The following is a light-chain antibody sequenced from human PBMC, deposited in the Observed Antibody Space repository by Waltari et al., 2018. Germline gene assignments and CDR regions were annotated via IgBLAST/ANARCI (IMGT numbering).Light chain of an antibody. V-gene: IGKV4-1*01. CDR2: WAS. CDR1: QSIMYSSNNQNF. Sequence: DIVMTQSPDSLAVSLGERATINCKSSQSIMYSSNNQNFLAWDQKKPGHPPKLLIYWASTRQSGVPDRFTGSWSGTDFTLTISSLQAEDVAVYYCQQYFVTPFTFGPGTRVEIK. J-gene: IGKJ3*01. CDR3: QQYFVTPFT.